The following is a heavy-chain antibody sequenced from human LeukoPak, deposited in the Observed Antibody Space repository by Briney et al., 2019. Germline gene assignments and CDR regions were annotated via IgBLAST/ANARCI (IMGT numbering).Heavy chain of an antibody. CDR3: ARVGDSSGWYEGYFDY. V-gene: IGHV4-34*01. Sequence: SETLSLTCAVYGGSFSGYYWSWIRQPPGKGLEWIGEINHSGSTNYNPSLRSRVTISVDTSKNQFSLKLSSVTAADTAVYYCARVGDSSGWYEGYFDYWGQGTLVTVSS. CDR2: INHSGST. CDR1: GGSFSGYY. J-gene: IGHJ4*02. D-gene: IGHD6-19*01.